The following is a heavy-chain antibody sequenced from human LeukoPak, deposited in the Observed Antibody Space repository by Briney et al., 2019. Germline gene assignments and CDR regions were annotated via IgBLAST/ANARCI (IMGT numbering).Heavy chain of an antibody. CDR3: ARRGHGYGSPFDY. D-gene: IGHD5-18*01. CDR1: GFTVSSNY. CDR2: IYPNGNT. V-gene: IGHV3-66*04. Sequence: GVLRLSCAASGFTVSSNYMNWVRQAPGKGLEWVSMIYPNGNTFYTDSVKGRFIISRDNSKNTLDLQMNSLRAEDTAVYYCARRGHGYGSPFDYWGQGTLVTVSS. J-gene: IGHJ4*02.